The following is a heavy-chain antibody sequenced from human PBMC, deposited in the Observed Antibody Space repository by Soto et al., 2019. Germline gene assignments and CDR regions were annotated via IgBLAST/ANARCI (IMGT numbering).Heavy chain of an antibody. CDR3: TTEGGSFKTPHYYYYYGMDV. CDR2: IKSKTDGGTT. J-gene: IGHJ6*02. Sequence: GGSLRLSCAASGFTFSNAWMNWVRQAPGKGLEWVGRIKSKTDGGTTDYAAPVKGRFTISRDDSKNTLYLQMNSLKTEDTAAYYCTTEGGSFKTPHYYYYYGMDVWGQGTTVTVSS. CDR1: GFTFSNAW. V-gene: IGHV3-15*07. D-gene: IGHD1-26*01.